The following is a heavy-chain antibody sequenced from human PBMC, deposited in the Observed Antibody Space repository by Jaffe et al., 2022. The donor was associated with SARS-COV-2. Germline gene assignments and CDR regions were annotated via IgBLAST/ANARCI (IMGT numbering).Heavy chain of an antibody. CDR2: ISYDGSNK. V-gene: IGHV3-30-3*01. D-gene: IGHD4-17*01. J-gene: IGHJ3*02. CDR3: ARGERDYGDYESYAFDI. Sequence: QVQLVESGGGVVQPGRSLRLSCAASGFTFSSYAMHWVRQAPGKGLEWVAVISYDGSNKYYADSVKGRFTISRDNSKNTLYLQMNSLRAEDTAVYYCARGERDYGDYESYAFDIWGQGTMVTVSS. CDR1: GFTFSSYA.